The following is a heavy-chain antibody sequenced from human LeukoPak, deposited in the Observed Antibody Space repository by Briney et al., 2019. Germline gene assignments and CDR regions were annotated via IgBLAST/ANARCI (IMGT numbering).Heavy chain of an antibody. J-gene: IGHJ5*02. CDR1: GFRFSNYA. D-gene: IGHD3-22*01. CDR2: LSRSGSRT. V-gene: IGHV3-23*01. CDR3: AKDDSSGYYHDH. Sequence: GGSLRLSCVGSGFRFSNYAMNWFRQAPGKGLQWVSALSRSGSRTFYADSVKGRFNISRDNSKNTLYLQMDSLRAEDTAIYYCAKDDSSGYYHDHWGQGTLVTVSS.